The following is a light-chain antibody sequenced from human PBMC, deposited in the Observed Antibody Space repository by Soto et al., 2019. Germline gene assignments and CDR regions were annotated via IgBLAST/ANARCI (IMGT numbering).Light chain of an antibody. CDR3: SSYTSSSTLVV. CDR2: DVN. CDR1: STDVGGYNY. J-gene: IGLJ2*01. V-gene: IGLV2-14*01. Sequence: QAVVTQPASVSGSPGQSITISCTGTSTDVGGYNYVSWYQQHPGKAPKLLIYDVNNRPSGVSNRFSGSKSGNTASLTISGLQAEDEADYYCSSYTSSSTLVVFGGGTKVTVL.